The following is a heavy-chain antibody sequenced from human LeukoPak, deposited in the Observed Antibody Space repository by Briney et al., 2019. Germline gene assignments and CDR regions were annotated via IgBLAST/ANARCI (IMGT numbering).Heavy chain of an antibody. CDR3: ARQQLGEGLDY. V-gene: IGHV1-69*05. D-gene: IGHD6-6*01. J-gene: IGHJ4*02. CDR1: GGTFSSYA. Sequence: SVKVSCKASGGTFSSYAISWVRQAPGQGLEWMGGIIPIFGAANYAQKFKGRGTITTDESTSTAYMELSSLRSEDTAVYYCARQQLGEGLDYWGQGTLVTVSS. CDR2: IIPIFGAA.